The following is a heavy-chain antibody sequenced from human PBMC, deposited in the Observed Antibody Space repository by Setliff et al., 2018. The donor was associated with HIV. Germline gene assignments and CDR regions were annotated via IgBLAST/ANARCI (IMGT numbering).Heavy chain of an antibody. CDR2: IYYSGST. J-gene: IGHJ6*02. Sequence: SETLSLTCTVSGHSITRGYYWGWIRQPPGKGLEWIGSIYYSGSTYYNPSLKGRVTISVDTSKNQFSLKLSSVTAADTAVYYCARDVCITMVRGVRRPYYYYGMDVWGQGTTVTVSS. V-gene: IGHV4-38-2*02. CDR3: ARDVCITMVRGVRRPYYYYGMDV. D-gene: IGHD3-10*01. CDR1: GHSITRGYY.